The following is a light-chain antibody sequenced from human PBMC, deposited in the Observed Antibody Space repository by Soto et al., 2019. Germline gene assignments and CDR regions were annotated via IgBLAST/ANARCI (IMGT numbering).Light chain of an antibody. CDR1: SSNIGSNT. J-gene: IGLJ2*01. V-gene: IGLV1-44*01. CDR3: AAWDDSLKGVI. Sequence: QSVVTQPPSASGTPGQRVTISCSGSSSNIGSNTVNWYQHLPGTAPKLLIYSNNQRPSGVPDRLSGSKSGTSASLAISGLQSEDEAEYYCAAWDDSLKGVIFGGGTKLTVL. CDR2: SNN.